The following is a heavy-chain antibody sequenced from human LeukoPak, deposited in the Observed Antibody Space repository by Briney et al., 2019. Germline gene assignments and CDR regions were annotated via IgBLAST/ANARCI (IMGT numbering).Heavy chain of an antibody. V-gene: IGHV4-4*07. CDR1: GGSISSYY. J-gene: IGHJ6*04. CDR2: IYTSGST. Sequence: SETLSLTCTVSGGSISSYYWSWIRQPAGKGLEWIGRIYTSGSTNYNPFLKSRVTMSVDTSKHQFSLKLRSVTAADTAVYYCARDGYCSSTSCAPYDVWGKGTTVTVSS. D-gene: IGHD2-2*03. CDR3: ARDGYCSSTSCAPYDV.